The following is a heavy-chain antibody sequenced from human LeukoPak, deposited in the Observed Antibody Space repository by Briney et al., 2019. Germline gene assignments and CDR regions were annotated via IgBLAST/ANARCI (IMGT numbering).Heavy chain of an antibody. J-gene: IGHJ4*02. Sequence: ASVKVSCKASGGTFSSYAISWVRQAPGQGLEWMGRIIPIFGTANYAQKFQGRVTITTDESTSTAYMELSSLRSEDTAVYYCARDRGLAVAGKAFDYWGQGTLVTVPS. CDR1: GGTFSSYA. D-gene: IGHD6-19*01. V-gene: IGHV1-69*05. CDR3: ARDRGLAVAGKAFDY. CDR2: IIPIFGTA.